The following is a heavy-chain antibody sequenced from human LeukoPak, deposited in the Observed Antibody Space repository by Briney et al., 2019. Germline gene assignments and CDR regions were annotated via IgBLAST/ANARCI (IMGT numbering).Heavy chain of an antibody. J-gene: IGHJ6*03. D-gene: IGHD5-24*01. V-gene: IGHV3-30*04. CDR2: ISYDGSNQ. Sequence: GGSLRLSCAASGFTFSSYAMHWVRQAPGKGLEWVAVISYDGSNQYYTDSVRGRFTISGDSSKNTLYLQMNSLRPEDTAVYYCARDTGDGYTPPSYYYYMDVWGQGTTVTVSS. CDR1: GFTFSSYA. CDR3: ARDTGDGYTPPSYYYYMDV.